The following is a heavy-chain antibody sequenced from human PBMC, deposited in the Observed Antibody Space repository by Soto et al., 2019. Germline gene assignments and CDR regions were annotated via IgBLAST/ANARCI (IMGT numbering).Heavy chain of an antibody. Sequence: QVPLVQSGAEVKKPGASVKVSCKAAGYTFTSYDINWVRQATGQGLEWMVWMNPNSGNTGYAQKFQGRVTMTRNTSISTAYMDLSSLRAEDTAVYYCARTLYGDNGDYWGQGTLVTVSS. D-gene: IGHD4-17*01. V-gene: IGHV1-8*01. CDR1: GYTFTSYD. CDR2: MNPNSGNT. J-gene: IGHJ4*02. CDR3: ARTLYGDNGDY.